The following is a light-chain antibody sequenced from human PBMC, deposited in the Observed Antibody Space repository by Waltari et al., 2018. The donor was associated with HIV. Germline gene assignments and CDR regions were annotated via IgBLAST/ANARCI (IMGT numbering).Light chain of an antibody. CDR1: KLGDRY. CDR3: QAWDSSTAV. V-gene: IGLV3-1*01. CDR2: QDT. J-gene: IGLJ2*01. Sequence: SYELTQPPSVSVSPGQTASITCSGDKLGDRYACWYYQKPGQSPVLVIYQDTKRPSGFPERFPGSNSGNTATLTISGTQAMDEADYYCQAWDSSTAVFGGGTKLTVL.